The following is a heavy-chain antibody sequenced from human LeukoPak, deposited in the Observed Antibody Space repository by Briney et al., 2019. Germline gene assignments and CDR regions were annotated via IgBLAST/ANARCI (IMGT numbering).Heavy chain of an antibody. V-gene: IGHV1-69*04. CDR1: GGTFSSYA. J-gene: IGHJ3*02. CDR2: IIPILGIA. CDR3: ARDRNYYGSGSYRQGAFDI. D-gene: IGHD3-10*01. Sequence: ASVKVSCKASGGTFSSYAISWVRQAPGQGLEWMGRIIPILGIANYAQKFQGRVTITADKSTSTAYMELSSLRSEDTAVYYCARDRNYYGSGSYRQGAFDIWGQGTVVTVSS.